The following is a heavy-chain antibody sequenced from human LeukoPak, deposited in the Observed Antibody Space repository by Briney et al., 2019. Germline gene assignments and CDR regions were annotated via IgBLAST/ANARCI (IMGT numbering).Heavy chain of an antibody. Sequence: PGGSLRLSCAASGFTFDDYGMSWVRQAPGKGLEWVSGINWNGGSTGYADSVKGRFTISRDNAKNSLYLQMNSLRAEDTAVYYCARDRRIAVAAGEIDYWGQGTLVTVSS. CDR3: ARDRRIAVAAGEIDY. D-gene: IGHD6-19*01. V-gene: IGHV3-20*04. CDR2: INWNGGST. CDR1: GFTFDDYG. J-gene: IGHJ4*02.